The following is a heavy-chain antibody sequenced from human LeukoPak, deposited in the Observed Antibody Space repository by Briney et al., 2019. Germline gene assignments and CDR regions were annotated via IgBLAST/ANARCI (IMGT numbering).Heavy chain of an antibody. J-gene: IGHJ4*02. CDR1: GFTFSSYA. CDR3: AKVNYYDSTGFYDY. CDR2: ISGSGGTT. D-gene: IGHD3-22*01. V-gene: IGHV3-23*01. Sequence: GGSLRLSCAASGFTFSSYAMHWVRQAPGKGLEWVSAISGSGGTTNYADSVKGRFTISRDTSKNTLYLQMNSLRAEDTAIYYCAKVNYYDSTGFYDYWGQGTLVTVSS.